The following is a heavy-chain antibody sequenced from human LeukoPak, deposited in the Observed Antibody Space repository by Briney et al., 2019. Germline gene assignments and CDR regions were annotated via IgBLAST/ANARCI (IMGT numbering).Heavy chain of an antibody. V-gene: IGHV3-9*01. CDR1: GFTFDDYA. Sequence: GGSLRLSCAASGFTFDDYAMHWVRQAPGKGLEWVSGISWDSGSIGYADSVKGRFTIPRDNAKNSLYLQMNSLRAEDTAVYYCARIYSSSWFLNWFDPWGQGTLVTVSS. D-gene: IGHD6-13*01. CDR3: ARIYSSSWFLNWFDP. J-gene: IGHJ5*02. CDR2: ISWDSGSI.